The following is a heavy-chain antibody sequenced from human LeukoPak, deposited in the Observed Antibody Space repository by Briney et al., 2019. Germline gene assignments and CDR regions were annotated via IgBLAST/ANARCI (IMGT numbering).Heavy chain of an antibody. CDR1: GFTFSSYG. D-gene: IGHD6-6*01. J-gene: IGHJ5*02. Sequence: GGSLRLSCAASGFTFSSYGMHWVRQAPGKGLEWVAVISYDGSNKDYADSVKGRFTISRDNSKNTLYLQMNSLRAEDTAVYYCARDSSGPWFDPWGQGTLVTVSS. V-gene: IGHV3-30*03. CDR3: ARDSSGPWFDP. CDR2: ISYDGSNK.